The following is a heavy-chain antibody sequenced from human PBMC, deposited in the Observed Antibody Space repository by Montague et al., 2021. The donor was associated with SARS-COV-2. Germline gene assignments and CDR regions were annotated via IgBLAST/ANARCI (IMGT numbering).Heavy chain of an antibody. Sequence: SLRLSCAASGFTFSSYDMHWVRQATGKGLEWISAIGTAGDTYYPGSVTGRFTISRENAKNSLYLQMNSLRAGDTAVYYCARAGLGGAYYYYYGMDVWGQGTTVTASS. J-gene: IGHJ6*02. CDR3: ARAGLGGAYYYYYGMDV. CDR1: GFTFSSYD. D-gene: IGHD4-23*01. CDR2: IGTAGDT. V-gene: IGHV3-13*01.